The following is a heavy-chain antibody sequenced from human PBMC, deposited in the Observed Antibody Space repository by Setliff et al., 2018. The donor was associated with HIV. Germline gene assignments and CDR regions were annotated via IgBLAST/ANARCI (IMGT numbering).Heavy chain of an antibody. Sequence: GESLKISCKGSGYNFSKYWIAWVRKMPGKGLEWMGIIYAGDSDIKYSPSLEGRVTILVDKSISTAYLQWSSLKASDTAIYYCARQDSGHYYSHSGMDVWGQGTSVTVSS. V-gene: IGHV5-51*01. D-gene: IGHD2-15*01. CDR2: IYAGDSDI. J-gene: IGHJ6*02. CDR3: ARQDSGHYYSHSGMDV. CDR1: GYNFSKYW.